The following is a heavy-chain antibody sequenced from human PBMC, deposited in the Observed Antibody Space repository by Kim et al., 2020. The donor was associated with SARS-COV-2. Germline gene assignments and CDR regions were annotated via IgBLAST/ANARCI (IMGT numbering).Heavy chain of an antibody. CDR1: GFTFSSYE. V-gene: IGHV3-48*03. CDR2: ISSSGSTI. CDR3: AREKGYCTNGVCPLGMDV. D-gene: IGHD2-8*01. J-gene: IGHJ6*02. Sequence: GGSLRLSCAASGFTFSSYEMNWVRQAPGKGLEWVSYISSSGSTIYYADSVKGRFTISRDNAKNSLYLQMNSLRAEDTAVYYCAREKGYCTNGVCPLGMDVWGQGTTVTVSS.